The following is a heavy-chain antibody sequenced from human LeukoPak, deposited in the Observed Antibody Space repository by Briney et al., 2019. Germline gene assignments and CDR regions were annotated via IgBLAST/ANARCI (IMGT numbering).Heavy chain of an antibody. D-gene: IGHD2-2*02. CDR1: GFTFSSYS. Sequence: PGGSLRLSCAASGFTFSSYSMNWVRQAPGKGLEWVSYISSSSSTIYYVDSVKGRFTISRDNAKNSLYLQMNSLRAEDTAVYYCARLYTERLDYWGQGTLVTVSS. CDR2: ISSSSSTI. V-gene: IGHV3-48*01. CDR3: ARLYTERLDY. J-gene: IGHJ4*02.